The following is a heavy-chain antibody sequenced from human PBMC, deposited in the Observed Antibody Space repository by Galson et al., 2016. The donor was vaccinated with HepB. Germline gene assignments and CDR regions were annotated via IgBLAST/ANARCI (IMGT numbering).Heavy chain of an antibody. Sequence: SLRLSCAASGFTFSSHAMSWVRQAPGKGLEWVAAINGAGGNTFYADSVRGRFTVSRDNSKNTLYLQMGSLRAEDTALYYCAKDLSRRSGGLVMVRGLLYDWGQGTLVTVSS. D-gene: IGHD3-10*01. J-gene: IGHJ4*02. CDR3: AKDLSRRSGGLVMVRGLLYD. CDR1: GFTFSSHA. CDR2: INGAGGNT. V-gene: IGHV3-23*01.